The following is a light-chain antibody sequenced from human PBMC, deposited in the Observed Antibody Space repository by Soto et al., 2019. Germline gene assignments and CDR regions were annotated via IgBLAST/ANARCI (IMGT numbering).Light chain of an antibody. CDR3: QQFGSAPPRST. CDR1: QSVSSSY. CDR2: GPS. Sequence: EFVLTQSPGTLSLSPGERATLSCRASQSVSSSYIAWYQQTPGQAPRLLIYGPSSRATGIPDRFSGSGSGTDVTPTISRLEPEECAEYYCQQFGSAPPRSTFGQGTRLEIK. J-gene: IGKJ5*01. V-gene: IGKV3-20*01.